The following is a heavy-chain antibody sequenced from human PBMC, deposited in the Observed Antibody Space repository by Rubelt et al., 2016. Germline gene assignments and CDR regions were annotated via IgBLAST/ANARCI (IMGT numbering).Heavy chain of an antibody. D-gene: IGHD5-24*01. CDR2: ILGSGDTT. CDR1: GFTFSYYA. J-gene: IGHJ4*02. V-gene: IGHV3-23*04. Sequence: VQLVESGGGVVQPGRSLRLSCEVSGFTFSYYAMTWFRQGPGKGLEWVSGILGSGDTTYYADSVKGRFTISRDNSKNTVYLQMNSLRGEDTAVDDCAMGWLQSPGSYLRYWGQGTLVTVSS. CDR3: AMGWLQSPGSYLRY.